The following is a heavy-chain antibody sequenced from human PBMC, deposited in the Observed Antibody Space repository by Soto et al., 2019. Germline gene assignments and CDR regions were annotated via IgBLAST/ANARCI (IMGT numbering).Heavy chain of an antibody. CDR2: IKSKTDGGTT. V-gene: IGHV3-15*01. CDR1: GFTFSNAW. Sequence: PGGSLRLSCAASGFTFSNAWMSWVRQAPGKGLEWVGRIKSKTDGGTTDDAAPVKGRFTISRDNSKNMLYLQMSSLRADDTAIYYCAKAPASTWYWFDPWGEGTLVTVSS. J-gene: IGHJ5*02. CDR3: AKAPASTWYWFDP. D-gene: IGHD2-2*01.